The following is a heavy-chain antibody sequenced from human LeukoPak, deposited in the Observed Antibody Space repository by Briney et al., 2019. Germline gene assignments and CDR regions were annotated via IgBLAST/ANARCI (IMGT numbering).Heavy chain of an antibody. CDR1: EFTFSSYE. CDR2: ISSSGSAI. Sequence: GGSLRLSCVASEFTFSSYEMNWVRQAPGKGLEWVSYISSSGSAIYYADSVKGRFTISRNNAKDSLYLQMNSLRAEDTAVYYYAREGRSYYGMDVWGQGTTVTVSS. CDR3: AREGRSYYGMDV. D-gene: IGHD2-15*01. J-gene: IGHJ6*02. V-gene: IGHV3-48*03.